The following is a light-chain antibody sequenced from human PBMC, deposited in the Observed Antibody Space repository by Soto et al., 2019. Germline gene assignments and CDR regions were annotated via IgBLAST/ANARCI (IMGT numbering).Light chain of an antibody. CDR3: CSYAGRYTMV. Sequence: QSVLTQPPSASGTPGQRVNISCSGSSSNIGSNYVYWYRQFPGTAPKLLIQRNNQRPSGVPARFSGSKSGTSASLAISGLRSEDEADYYCCSYAGRYTMVFGGGTKVTVL. V-gene: IGLV1-47*01. CDR2: RNN. CDR1: SSNIGSNY. J-gene: IGLJ2*01.